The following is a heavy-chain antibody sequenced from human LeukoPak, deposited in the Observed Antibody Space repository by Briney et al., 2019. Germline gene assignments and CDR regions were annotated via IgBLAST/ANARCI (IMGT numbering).Heavy chain of an antibody. D-gene: IGHD6-19*01. Sequence: SETLSLTCAIYGGSFSGYYWSWVRQPPGKGLEWIGEINHSGSTNYNPSLKSRVTISVDTSKNQFSLKLSSVTAADTAVYYCARGRSGIAVAGTRGRYFDYWGQGTLVTVSS. CDR1: GGSFSGYY. CDR2: INHSGST. CDR3: ARGRSGIAVAGTRGRYFDY. J-gene: IGHJ4*02. V-gene: IGHV4-34*01.